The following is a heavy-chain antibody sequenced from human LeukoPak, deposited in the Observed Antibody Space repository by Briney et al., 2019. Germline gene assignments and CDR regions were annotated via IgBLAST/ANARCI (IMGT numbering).Heavy chain of an antibody. Sequence: SETLSLTCTVSGGSISSYYWSWMRQPPGKGLEWIGYIHYRGSTNYNPSLKSRVTISVDTSKNQFSLKLSSVTAADTAVYYCARDRTRNVDTDFFYAFDIWGQGTMVTVSS. D-gene: IGHD5-18*01. CDR2: IHYRGST. CDR1: GGSISSYY. J-gene: IGHJ3*02. V-gene: IGHV4-59*01. CDR3: ARDRTRNVDTDFFYAFDI.